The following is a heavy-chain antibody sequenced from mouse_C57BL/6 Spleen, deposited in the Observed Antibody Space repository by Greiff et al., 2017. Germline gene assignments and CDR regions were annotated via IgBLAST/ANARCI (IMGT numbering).Heavy chain of an antibody. Sequence: EVNLVESGGGLVKPGGSLKLSCAASGFTFSDYGMHWVRQAPEKGLEWVAYISSGSSTIYYADTVKGRFTISRDNAKNTLFLQMTSLRSEDTAMYYCARTNIDLGGYYFDYWGQGTTLTVSS. J-gene: IGHJ2*01. CDR1: GFTFSDYG. V-gene: IGHV5-17*01. D-gene: IGHD5-2*01. CDR2: ISSGSSTI. CDR3: ARTNIDLGGYYFDY.